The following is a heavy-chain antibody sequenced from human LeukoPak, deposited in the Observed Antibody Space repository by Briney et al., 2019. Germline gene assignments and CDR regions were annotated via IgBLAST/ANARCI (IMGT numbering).Heavy chain of an antibody. D-gene: IGHD1-26*01. CDR3: ATESGTYSGTCFDY. Sequence: TGGSLRLSCAASGFTFSSYNMNWVRQAPGKGLEWVSYISSSTNTIYYADSVKGRFTISRDNAKNSLYLQMSSLRAEDTAVCYCATESGTYSGTCFDYWGQGTLVTVSS. CDR2: ISSSTNTI. V-gene: IGHV3-48*01. CDR1: GFTFSSYN. J-gene: IGHJ4*02.